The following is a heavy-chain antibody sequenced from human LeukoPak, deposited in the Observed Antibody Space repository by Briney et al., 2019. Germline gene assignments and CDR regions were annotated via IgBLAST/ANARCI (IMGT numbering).Heavy chain of an antibody. V-gene: IGHV4-31*03. J-gene: IGHJ4*02. CDR2: IYYSGST. Sequence: PSETLSLTCTVSGGSISSGGYYWSWIRQHPGKGLEWIGYIYYSGSTYYNPSLKSRVTISVDTSKNQFSLKLSSVTAADTAVYYCAREDDILTGTIYYWGQGTLVTVSS. CDR3: AREDDILTGTIYY. D-gene: IGHD3-9*01. CDR1: GGSISSGGYY.